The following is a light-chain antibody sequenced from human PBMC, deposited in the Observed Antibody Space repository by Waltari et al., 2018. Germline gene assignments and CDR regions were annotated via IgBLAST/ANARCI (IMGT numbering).Light chain of an antibody. CDR2: DAS. J-gene: IGKJ5*01. V-gene: IGKV3-11*01. CDR3: QQRSNWPRIT. CDR1: QSVSSY. Sequence: EIVFTQSPATLSLSLGERANFFCRASQSVSSYLAWYQQKPGQAPRLLIYDASNRATGIQARFSGSGSGTDFTLTISSLEPEDFAVYYCQQRSNWPRITFGQGTRLEIK.